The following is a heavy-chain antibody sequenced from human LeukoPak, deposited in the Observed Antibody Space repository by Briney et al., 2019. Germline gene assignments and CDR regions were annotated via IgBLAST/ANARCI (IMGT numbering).Heavy chain of an antibody. V-gene: IGHV3-66*02. Sequence: GGSLRLSCAASGFTVSSNYMSWVRQAPGKGLEWVSVIYSGGSTYYADSVTGRFTISRDNSKNTLYLQMNSLRAEDTAVYYCAKDRLRYCSSTSCYGIFDYWGQGTLVTVSS. CDR1: GFTVSSNY. J-gene: IGHJ4*02. D-gene: IGHD2-2*01. CDR2: IYSGGST. CDR3: AKDRLRYCSSTSCYGIFDY.